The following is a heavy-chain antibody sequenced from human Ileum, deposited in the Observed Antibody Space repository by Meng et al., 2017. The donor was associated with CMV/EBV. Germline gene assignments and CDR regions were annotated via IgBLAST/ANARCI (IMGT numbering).Heavy chain of an antibody. D-gene: IGHD5-18*01. J-gene: IGHJ4*02. CDR3: ARGVYSYDAS. CDR1: GGSVNNDS. V-gene: IGHV4-4*07. Sequence: QVRLQEPGPGLVQPSETLSLTCTVSGGSVNNDSWSWIRQSAGKGLEWIGRFYSSDTYNYHPSLDSRVTMSLDTSNNQFSLKLTSMTAADTAVYYCARGVYSYDASWGQGTLVTVAS. CDR2: FYSSDTY.